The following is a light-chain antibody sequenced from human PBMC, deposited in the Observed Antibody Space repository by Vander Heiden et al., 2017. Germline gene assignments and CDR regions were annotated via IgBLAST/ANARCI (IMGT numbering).Light chain of an antibody. Sequence: DIQLTQSPSFLSASVGDRVTITCRASQGISTYLAWYQQKPGKAPNILISGASTLQSGVPSRFSGSGSGTEFTLTISSLQPEDVATYYCQQVNSYPRGFSFGPGTKVDIK. CDR3: QQVNSYPRGFS. CDR1: QGISTY. V-gene: IGKV1-9*01. CDR2: GAS. J-gene: IGKJ3*01.